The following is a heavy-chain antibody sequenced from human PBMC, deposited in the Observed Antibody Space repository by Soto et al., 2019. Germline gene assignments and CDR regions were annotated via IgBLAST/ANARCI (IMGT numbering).Heavy chain of an antibody. Sequence: PSETLSLTCAVSGGSISSSNWWSWVRQPPGKGLEWIGEIYHSGSTNYNPSLKSRVTISVDKSKNQFSLKLSSVTAAGTAVYYCAKGSGSYYYYYGMDVWGQGTTVTVSS. CDR1: GGSISSSNW. D-gene: IGHD1-26*01. V-gene: IGHV4-4*02. J-gene: IGHJ6*02. CDR3: AKGSGSYYYYYGMDV. CDR2: IYHSGST.